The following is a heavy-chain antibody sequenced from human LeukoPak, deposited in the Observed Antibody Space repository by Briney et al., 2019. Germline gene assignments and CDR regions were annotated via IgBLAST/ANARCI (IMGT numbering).Heavy chain of an antibody. CDR1: GFTFSSYG. V-gene: IGHV3-33*01. CDR2: IWYDGSNK. D-gene: IGHD3-22*01. CDR3: ARIGVETYYSDSSAYYHFDY. Sequence: GRSLRLSCAASGFTFSSYGMHWVRQAPGKGLEWVAVIWYDGSNKYYADSVKGRFTISRDNAKNTLFLQMNSLRAEDTAVYYCARIGVETYYSDSSAYYHFDYWGQGTLVTVSS. J-gene: IGHJ4*02.